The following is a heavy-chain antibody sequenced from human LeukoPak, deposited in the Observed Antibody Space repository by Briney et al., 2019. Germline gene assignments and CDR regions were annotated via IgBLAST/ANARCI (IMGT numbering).Heavy chain of an antibody. CDR2: IYYSGST. J-gene: IGHJ4*02. CDR3: ARSYDFWSGYDFDY. CDR1: GGSISSYY. V-gene: IGHV4-59*01. D-gene: IGHD3-3*01. Sequence: SETLSLTCTVSGGSISSYYWSWIRQPPGKGLEWIGYIYYSGSTNYNPSLKSRVTISVDTSKNQFSLKLSSVTAADTAVYYCARSYDFWSGYDFDYWGQGTLVTDSS.